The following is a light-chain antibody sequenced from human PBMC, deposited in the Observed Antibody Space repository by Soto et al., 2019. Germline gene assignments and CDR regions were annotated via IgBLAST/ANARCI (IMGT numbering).Light chain of an antibody. Sequence: DIQMTQSPSSLSASVGDTVTITCRTTESVSAYLHWYQQKPGNAPNLLISGASTLHSGVPSRFNGGGSGTEFTLTITTLQPEDFATYYCQQTYSTPWAFGQGTTVEV. CDR1: ESVSAY. J-gene: IGKJ1*01. CDR3: QQTYSTPWA. CDR2: GAS. V-gene: IGKV1-39*01.